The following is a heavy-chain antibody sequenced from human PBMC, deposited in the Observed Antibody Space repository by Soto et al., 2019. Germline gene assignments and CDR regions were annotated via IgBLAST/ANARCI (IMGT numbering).Heavy chain of an antibody. Sequence: LSLTCTVSGGSISSYYWSWIRQPPGKGLEWIGYIYYSGSTNYNPSLKSRVTISVDTSKNQFSLKLSSVTAADTAVYYCAREMATITVNWFDPWGQGTLVTVSS. J-gene: IGHJ5*02. D-gene: IGHD5-12*01. CDR3: AREMATITVNWFDP. CDR2: IYYSGST. V-gene: IGHV4-59*01. CDR1: GGSISSYY.